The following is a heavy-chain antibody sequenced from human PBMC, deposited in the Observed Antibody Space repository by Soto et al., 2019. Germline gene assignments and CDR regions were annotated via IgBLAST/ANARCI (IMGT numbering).Heavy chain of an antibody. CDR3: ASSNGYTFKWVDS. CDR2: MNPNSGNT. V-gene: IGHV1-8*01. CDR1: GYTFATYD. Sequence: QVQLVQSGAEVKTPGASVKVSCKASGYTFATYDINWVRQAPGQGLEWMGWMNPNSGNTGYAQKYQGRITMTRDTALGAALREQSTLRIQVPAVYSCASSNGYTFKWVDSWGQGNLVTFSA. D-gene: IGHD2-2*02. J-gene: IGHJ5*01.